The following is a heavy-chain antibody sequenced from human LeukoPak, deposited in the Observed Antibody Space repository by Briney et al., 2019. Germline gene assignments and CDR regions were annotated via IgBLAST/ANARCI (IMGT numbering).Heavy chain of an antibody. CDR3: ARGEGSSRYFDY. J-gene: IGHJ4*02. CDR2: INHSGST. V-gene: IGHV4-34*01. CDR1: GGSFSGYY. Sequence: SETLSLTCAVYGGSFSGYYWSWIRKPPGKGLEWIGEINHSGSTNYNPSLKSRVTISVDTSKNQFSLKLSSVTAADTAVYYCARGEGSSRYFDYWGQGTLVTVSS. D-gene: IGHD6-6*01.